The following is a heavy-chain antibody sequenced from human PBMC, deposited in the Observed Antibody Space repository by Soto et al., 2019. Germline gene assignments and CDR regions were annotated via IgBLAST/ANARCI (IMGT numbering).Heavy chain of an antibody. CDR2: INHSGST. Sequence: PSETLSLTCTVSGDSISTDYWSWIRQSPGKGLEWIGEINHSGSTKYNPSLKSRVTISVDTSKNQFSLKLSSVTAADTAVYYCAGDRQQHRGGGNWFDPWGQGTLVTVSS. V-gene: IGHV4-59*12. CDR3: AGDRQQHRGGGNWFDP. D-gene: IGHD6-13*01. CDR1: GDSISTDY. J-gene: IGHJ5*02.